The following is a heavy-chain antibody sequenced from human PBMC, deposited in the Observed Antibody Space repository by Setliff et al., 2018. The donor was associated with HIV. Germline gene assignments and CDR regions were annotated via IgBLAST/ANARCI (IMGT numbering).Heavy chain of an antibody. J-gene: IGHJ4*02. CDR1: GGSISGSNYY. D-gene: IGHD6-19*01. V-gene: IGHV4-39*07. CDR2: FHYSGST. CDR3: ARFTSGWYGQY. Sequence: SETLSLTCNVSGGSISGSNYYWAWIRQPPGKGLEWIGSFHYSGSTSHNPSLRSRVTISVDTSKNQFSLKLTSVTIADTAVYYCARFTSGWYGQYWGQGTLVTVSS.